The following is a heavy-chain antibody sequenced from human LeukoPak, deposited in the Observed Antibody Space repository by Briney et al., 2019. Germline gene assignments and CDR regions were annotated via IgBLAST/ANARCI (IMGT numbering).Heavy chain of an antibody. CDR1: GFSFNNYG. CDR2: IIYDGYYK. CDR3: AKDLITMVRGSAMDV. J-gene: IGHJ6*02. V-gene: IGHV3-30*18. D-gene: IGHD3-10*01. Sequence: PGGSLRLPCAASGFSFNNYGMHWVRQAPGKGLEWVALIIYDGYYKYYADSVKGRFTISRDDSKNTLYLQVNSLRAEDTAVYYCAKDLITMVRGSAMDVWGQGTTVTVSS.